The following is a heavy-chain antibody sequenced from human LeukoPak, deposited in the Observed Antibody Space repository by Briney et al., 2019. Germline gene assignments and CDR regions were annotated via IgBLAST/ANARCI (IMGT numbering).Heavy chain of an antibody. CDR2: ISGSGGST. D-gene: IGHD5-12*01. V-gene: IGHV3-23*01. J-gene: IGHJ4*02. Sequence: GGSLRLSCAASGFTFSSYAMSWVRQAPGKGLEWVSAISGSGGSTYYADSAKGRFTISRDNSKNTLYLQMNSLRAEDTAVYYCAKGRGYSGYDPIDYWGQGTLVTVSS. CDR3: AKGRGYSGYDPIDY. CDR1: GFTFSSYA.